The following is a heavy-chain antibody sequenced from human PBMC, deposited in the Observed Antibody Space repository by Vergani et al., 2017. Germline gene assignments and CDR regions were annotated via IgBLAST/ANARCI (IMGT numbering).Heavy chain of an antibody. CDR1: DSSIMTNPY. Sequence: QVQLQESGPGLVKPSETLALTCDVSDSSIMTNPYWGWFRQSPGKGLEWIGCIHRSGDTHYNSSLKSRVSISIVSSSKFSLRLTSVTAADTAIYYCARHRGSGGFFPSSYFYGMDVWGHGTTVTVSS. V-gene: IGHV4-38-2*01. CDR2: IHRSGDT. CDR3: ARHRGSGGFFPSSYFYGMDV. J-gene: IGHJ6*02. D-gene: IGHD3-10*01.